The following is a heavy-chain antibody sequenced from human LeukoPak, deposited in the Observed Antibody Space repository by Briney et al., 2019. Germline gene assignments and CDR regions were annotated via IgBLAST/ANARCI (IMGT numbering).Heavy chain of an antibody. Sequence: PGGSLRLSCTASGFTVSSNYMSWVRQAPGKGLEWLSVIYSGGNTYYADSVKGRFTISRDNSKNTVYLQMNSLRAEDTAVYYCAKGGVDPHPIYWGRGTLVTVPS. CDR3: AKGGVDPHPIY. D-gene: IGHD5-12*01. V-gene: IGHV3-53*01. CDR1: GFTVSSNY. CDR2: IYSGGNT. J-gene: IGHJ4*02.